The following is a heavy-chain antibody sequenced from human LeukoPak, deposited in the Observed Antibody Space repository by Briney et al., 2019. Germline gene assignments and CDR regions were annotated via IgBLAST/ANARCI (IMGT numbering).Heavy chain of an antibody. D-gene: IGHD3-10*01. V-gene: IGHV4-34*01. Sequence: SETLSLTCAVYGGSFSGYYWSWIRQPPGKGLEWIGEINHSGSTNYNPSLKSRVTISVDTSKNQFSLKLSSVTAADTAVYYCARNRRRRYYGSGPKGYYFDYWGQGTLDTVSS. J-gene: IGHJ4*02. CDR3: ARNRRRRYYGSGPKGYYFDY. CDR1: GGSFSGYY. CDR2: INHSGST.